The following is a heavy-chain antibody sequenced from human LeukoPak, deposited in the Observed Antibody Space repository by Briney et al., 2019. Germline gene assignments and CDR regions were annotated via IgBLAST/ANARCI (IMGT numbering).Heavy chain of an antibody. Sequence: PGGSLRLSCAASGYTFSCCSMNWVRQAPGKGREWLSSINNSGDDKYHADSVQGRFTISRDNAKNSLYLQMTSLRAEDTAVYYCARDLDRIQDLDPWGQGPQVTVSS. CDR1: GYTFSCCS. J-gene: IGHJ5*02. D-gene: IGHD1-1*01. V-gene: IGHV3-21*01. CDR3: ARDLDRIQDLDP. CDR2: INNSGDDK.